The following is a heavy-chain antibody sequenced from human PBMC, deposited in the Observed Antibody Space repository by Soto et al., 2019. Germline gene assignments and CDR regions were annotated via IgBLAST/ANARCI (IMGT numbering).Heavy chain of an antibody. Sequence: PSETLSLTCTVSGGSISSYYWSWIRQPPGKGLEWIGYIYYSGSTNYNPSLKSRVTISVDTSKNQFSLKLSSVTAADTAVYYCARHGGRFGELYSAYWGQGTLVPVSS. J-gene: IGHJ4*02. D-gene: IGHD3-10*01. V-gene: IGHV4-59*08. CDR3: ARHGGRFGELYSAY. CDR2: IYYSGST. CDR1: GGSISSYY.